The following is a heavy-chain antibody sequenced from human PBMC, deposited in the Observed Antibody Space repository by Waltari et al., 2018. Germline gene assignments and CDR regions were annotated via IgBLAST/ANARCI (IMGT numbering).Heavy chain of an antibody. CDR1: GLTFSNFG. Sequence: QVNLVESGGGVVQPGGSLRLSCTTSGLTFSNFGMHWVRQAPGEGLEWGALSWFDGSDKFYADSVRGRFTISRDNSARTLYLDMDSLRLDDTAMYYCAKDAFGNTYLDFWGQGTLVTVSS. V-gene: IGHV3-30*02. D-gene: IGHD2-2*02. CDR2: SWFDGSDK. J-gene: IGHJ4*02. CDR3: AKDAFGNTYLDF.